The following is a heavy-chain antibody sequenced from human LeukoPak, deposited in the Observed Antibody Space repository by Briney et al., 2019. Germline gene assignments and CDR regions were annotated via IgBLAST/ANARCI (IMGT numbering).Heavy chain of an antibody. CDR1: GGTFSSYA. V-gene: IGHV1-69*13. CDR2: IISIFGTA. D-gene: IGHD4-17*01. J-gene: IGHJ4*02. Sequence: ASVKVSCKASGGTFSSYAISWVRQAPGQGLEWMGGIISIFGTANYAQKFQGRVTITADESTSTAYMELSSLRSEDTAVYYCAGSSRTTGSFDYWGQGTLVTVSS. CDR3: AGSSRTTGSFDY.